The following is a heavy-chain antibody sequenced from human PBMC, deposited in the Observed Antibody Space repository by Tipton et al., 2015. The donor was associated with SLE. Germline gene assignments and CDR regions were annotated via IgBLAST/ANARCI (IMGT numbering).Heavy chain of an antibody. CDR3: AREVYCGGDCYSGGIDY. CDR1: GGSISSGGYY. CDR2: IYYSGST. J-gene: IGHJ4*02. Sequence: LRLSCTVSGGSISSGGYYWSWIRQHPGKGLEWIGYIYYSGSTYYNPSLKSRVTISVDTSKNQFSLKLSSVTAADTAVYYCAREVYCGGDCYSGGIDYWGQGTLVTVSS. D-gene: IGHD2-21*02. V-gene: IGHV4-31*03.